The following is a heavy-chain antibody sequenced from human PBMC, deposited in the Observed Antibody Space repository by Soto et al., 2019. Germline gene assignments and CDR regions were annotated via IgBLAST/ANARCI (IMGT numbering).Heavy chain of an antibody. D-gene: IGHD5-12*01. J-gene: IGHJ6*02. CDR1: GGSFSGYD. CDR2: INHSGST. CDR3: ARGFGSGYENYYYYYGMDV. Sequence: SETLSLTCAVYGGSFSGYDWSWIRQPPGKGLEWIGEINHSGSTNYNPSLKSRVTISVDTSKNQFSLKLSSVTAADTAVYYCARGFGSGYENYYYYYGMDVWGQGTTVTVSS. V-gene: IGHV4-34*01.